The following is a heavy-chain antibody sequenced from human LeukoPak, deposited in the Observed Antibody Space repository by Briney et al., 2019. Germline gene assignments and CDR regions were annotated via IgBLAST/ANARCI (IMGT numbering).Heavy chain of an antibody. D-gene: IGHD1-7*01. Sequence: PSETLSLTCTVSGGSISSFYWSWIRQPAGKGLEWIGRIYTRGSTNYNPSLKSRVTMSVDTSKNQFSLKLSSVTAADTAVYYCARAAGWITGTTFLDYWGQGTLVTVSS. CDR2: IYTRGST. CDR3: ARAAGWITGTTFLDY. V-gene: IGHV4-4*07. CDR1: GGSISSFY. J-gene: IGHJ4*02.